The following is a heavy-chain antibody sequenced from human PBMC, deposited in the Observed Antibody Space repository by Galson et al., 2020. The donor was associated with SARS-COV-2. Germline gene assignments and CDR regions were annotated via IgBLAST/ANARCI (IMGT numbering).Heavy chain of an antibody. D-gene: IGHD2-21*01. CDR1: GYTFISFY. CDR2: INPSGDIT. J-gene: IGHJ4*02. CDR3: AREWGDINSSVFDY. Sequence: ASVKVSCKASGYTFISFYIYWVRQAPGQGLEWMGVINPSGDITSYAQKLRGRVTVTRDMSTQTVYMELSSLTSEDTAVYYCAREWGDINSSVFDYWGQGSLVVVSS. V-gene: IGHV1-46*04.